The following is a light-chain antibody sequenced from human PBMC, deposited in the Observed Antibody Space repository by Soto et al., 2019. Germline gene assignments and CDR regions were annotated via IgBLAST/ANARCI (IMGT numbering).Light chain of an antibody. CDR1: TSNVGSNF. Sequence: QSVLTQPPSVSTAPGQRVTISCSRSTSNVGSNFVSWYQQLPGAAPKLLIYDNDKRPSEIPDRFSGSKSDTSATLTITGLQTGDEADYYCGTWDSGLSAGVFGGGTKLTVL. CDR3: GTWDSGLSAGV. V-gene: IGLV1-51*01. CDR2: DND. J-gene: IGLJ2*01.